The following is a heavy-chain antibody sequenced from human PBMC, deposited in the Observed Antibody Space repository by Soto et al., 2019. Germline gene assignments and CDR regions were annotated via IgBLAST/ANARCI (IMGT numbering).Heavy chain of an antibody. D-gene: IGHD2-15*01. CDR2: ISYDGSNK. CDR1: GFTFSSYG. V-gene: IGHV3-30*18. J-gene: IGHJ4*02. Sequence: QVQLVESGGGVVQPGRSLRLSCAASGFTFSSYGMHWVRQAPGKGLEWVAVISYDGSNKYYADSVKGRFTISRDNSKNTLYLQMNSLRAEDTAVYYCAKDLDYCSGGSCYGPFDYWGQGTLVTVSS. CDR3: AKDLDYCSGGSCYGPFDY.